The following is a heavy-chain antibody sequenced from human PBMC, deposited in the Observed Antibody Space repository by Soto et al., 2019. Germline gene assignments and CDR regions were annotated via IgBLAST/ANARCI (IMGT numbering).Heavy chain of an antibody. J-gene: IGHJ3*02. V-gene: IGHV3-49*03. Sequence: PGGSLRLSCTASGFTFGDYAMSWFRQAPGKGLEWVGFIRSKAYGGTTEYAASVKGRFTISRDDSKSIAYLQMNSLKTDDTAVYYCTRDQVDYGDYSFFPGRDNAFDIWGQGTMVTVSS. CDR3: TRDQVDYGDYSFFPGRDNAFDI. CDR1: GFTFGDYA. D-gene: IGHD4-17*01. CDR2: IRSKAYGGTT.